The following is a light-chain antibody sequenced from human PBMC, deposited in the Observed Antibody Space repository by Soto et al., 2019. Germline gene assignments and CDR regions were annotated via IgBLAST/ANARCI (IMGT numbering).Light chain of an antibody. CDR3: CSYAGSYMGV. CDR2: DVS. J-gene: IGLJ1*01. Sequence: QSALTQPRSVSGSPGQSVTISCTGTSSDVGGYNYVSWYQQHPGKAPKLMIYDVSKRPSGVPDRFSGSKSGNTASLTISGLQAEDEADYYCCSYAGSYMGVFGTRTKVTVL. CDR1: SSDVGGYNY. V-gene: IGLV2-11*01.